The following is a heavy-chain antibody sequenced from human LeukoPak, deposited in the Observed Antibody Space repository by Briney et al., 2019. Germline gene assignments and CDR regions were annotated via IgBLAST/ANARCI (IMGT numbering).Heavy chain of an antibody. Sequence: PGGSLRLSCAASGFTFSSYSMNWVRQAPGKGLEWVSSISSSSSYIYYADSAKGRFTISRDNAKNSLYLQMNSLRAEDTAVYYCARDRIAVADPFDYWGQGTLVTVSS. V-gene: IGHV3-21*01. D-gene: IGHD6-19*01. J-gene: IGHJ4*02. CDR2: ISSSSSYI. CDR3: ARDRIAVADPFDY. CDR1: GFTFSSYS.